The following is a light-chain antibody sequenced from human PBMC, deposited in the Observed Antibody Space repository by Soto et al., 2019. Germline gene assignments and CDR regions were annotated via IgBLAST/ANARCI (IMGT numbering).Light chain of an antibody. CDR3: QHYGSSLSIT. Sequence: ESVLTQSTGCLSLSPGERATLSYRASQSVSSNYLAWYQHKPGQAPRLLIYGASSRATGIPDRFSGSGSGTDFTLTISRLEPEDFAVYYCQHYGSSLSITFGQGTRLEIK. CDR1: QSVSSNY. CDR2: GAS. V-gene: IGKV3-20*01. J-gene: IGKJ5*01.